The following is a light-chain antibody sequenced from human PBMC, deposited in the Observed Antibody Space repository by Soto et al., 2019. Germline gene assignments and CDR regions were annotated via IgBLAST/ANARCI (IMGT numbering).Light chain of an antibody. J-gene: IGLJ2*01. CDR2: EVS. Sequence: QSALTQPASVSGSPGQAITISCTGTSSDVGGYNYVSWYQQHPGKAPKLMIYEVSNRPSGVSNRFSGSKSGNTASLTISGLQAEDEADYYCSSYTSSSTPNVVFGRGTKLNVL. CDR3: SSYTSSSTPNVV. CDR1: SSDVGGYNY. V-gene: IGLV2-14*01.